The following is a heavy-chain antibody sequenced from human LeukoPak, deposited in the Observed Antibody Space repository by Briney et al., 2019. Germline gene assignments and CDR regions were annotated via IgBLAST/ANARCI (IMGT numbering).Heavy chain of an antibody. CDR2: INPNSGGT. J-gene: IGHJ4*02. D-gene: IGHD5-18*01. CDR1: GYTFTGYY. Sequence: ASVKVSCKASGYTFTGYYVHWVRQAPGQGLEWMGRINPNSGGTNYAQKFQGRVTMTRDTSISTAYMELSRLRSDDTAVYYCARGEWIQLGSVYQDYWGQGTLVTVSS. CDR3: ARGEWIQLGSVYQDY. V-gene: IGHV1-2*06.